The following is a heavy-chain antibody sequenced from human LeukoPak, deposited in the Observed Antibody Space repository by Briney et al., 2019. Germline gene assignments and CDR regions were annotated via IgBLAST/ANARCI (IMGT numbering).Heavy chain of an antibody. CDR2: IYDSGST. J-gene: IGHJ6*02. V-gene: IGHV4-59*08. D-gene: IGHD6-13*01. CDR3: ARLPFSGYSSSGGDYYYYYGMDV. Sequence: SETLTLTCTASGGSISSYDWSWTRQPPGKGPESIRSIYDSGSTNYNPHIKSRVTISVDTSKNQFSLKLSSVTAADTAVYYCARLPFSGYSSSGGDYYYYYGMDVWGQGTTVTVSS. CDR1: GGSISSYD.